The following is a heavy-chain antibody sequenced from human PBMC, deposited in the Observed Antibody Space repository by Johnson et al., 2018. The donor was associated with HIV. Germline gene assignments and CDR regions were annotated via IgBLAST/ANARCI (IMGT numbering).Heavy chain of an antibody. CDR2: ISGSGGST. CDR3: ARGPILEWLSGDGFDM. V-gene: IGHV3-23*04. Sequence: VQLVESGGGLVQPGGSLRLSCAASGFTFSSYAMSWVRQAPGKGLEWVSAISGSGGSTYYADSVKGQFTISRDNSKNTLHLQMNSLRVEDTAMYYCARGPILEWLSGDGFDMWGQGTMVTV. CDR1: GFTFSSYA. D-gene: IGHD3-3*01. J-gene: IGHJ3*02.